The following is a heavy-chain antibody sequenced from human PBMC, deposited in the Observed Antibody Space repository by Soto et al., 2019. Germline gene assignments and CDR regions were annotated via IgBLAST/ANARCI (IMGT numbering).Heavy chain of an antibody. CDR1: GFTFSSYE. Sequence: PGGSLRLSCAASGFTFSSYEMNWVRQAPGKGLEGVSYISSGGSTIYYADSVKGRFTISRDNAKNSLYLQMNSLRAEDTAVYYCARAPFLTGYLDYWGQGTLVTVSS. CDR3: ARAPFLTGYLDY. CDR2: ISSGGSTI. V-gene: IGHV3-48*03. J-gene: IGHJ4*02. D-gene: IGHD3-9*01.